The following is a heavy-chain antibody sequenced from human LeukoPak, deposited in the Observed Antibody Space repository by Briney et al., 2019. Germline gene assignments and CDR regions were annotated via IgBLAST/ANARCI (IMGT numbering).Heavy chain of an antibody. CDR1: GFTFSSFG. CDR3: AKKSGAAFYNWFDP. V-gene: IGHV3-30*02. Sequence: GGSLRLSCAASGFTFSSFGMHWVRQAPGKGLEWVAYIRYDGSNKKYADSLEGRFTISRDNSKNALYLQIDSLRPEDTAVYYCAKKSGAAFYNWFDPWGQGTLVTLSS. D-gene: IGHD1-26*01. CDR2: IRYDGSNK. J-gene: IGHJ5*02.